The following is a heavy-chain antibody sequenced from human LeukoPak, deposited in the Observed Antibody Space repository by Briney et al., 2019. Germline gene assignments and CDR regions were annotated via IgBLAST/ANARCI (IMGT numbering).Heavy chain of an antibody. CDR3: IPANRGPSPLSDY. V-gene: IGHV3-7*01. J-gene: IGHJ4*02. Sequence: GGSLRLSCTVSGFTFSRHWVSWVRQAPGKGLEWVANINPDGNDEQYVDSMKGRFTISRDNAKNSLYLQMNSLRAEDTAVYYCIPANRGPSPLSDYWGQGTLVTVSS. CDR1: GFTFSRHW. D-gene: IGHD2/OR15-2a*01. CDR2: INPDGNDE.